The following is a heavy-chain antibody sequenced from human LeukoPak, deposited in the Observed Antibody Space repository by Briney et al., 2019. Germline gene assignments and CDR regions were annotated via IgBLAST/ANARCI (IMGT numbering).Heavy chain of an antibody. V-gene: IGHV3-30*04. CDR2: ISFNGNNK. CDR1: GFTFSSYV. Sequence: GRSLRLSCAAPGFTFSSYVLHWVRQAPGKGLEWVAVISFNGNNKYYAASVTGRFTISRDNAKNTLYLQMSSLRAEDTAVYYCARVVRNYYDSSGYYWPGGYYYSMDVWGQGTTVTVSS. CDR3: ARVVRNYYDSSGYYWPGGYYYSMDV. D-gene: IGHD3-22*01. J-gene: IGHJ6*02.